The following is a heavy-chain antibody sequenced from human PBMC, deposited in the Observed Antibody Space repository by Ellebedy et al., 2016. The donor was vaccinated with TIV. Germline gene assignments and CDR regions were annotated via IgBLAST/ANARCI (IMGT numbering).Heavy chain of an antibody. CDR3: TRGGTKGENKWFDP. Sequence: AASVQVSCKVSGYSLIALSMPWLRQVPGQGLEWLGGFDPEGGETTYSQKFQGRVTMTSNTPMNTAYMDLTSLRSEDTAVYYCTRGGTKGENKWFDPWGQGTLVIVSS. D-gene: IGHD3-16*01. CDR1: GYSLIALS. J-gene: IGHJ5*02. CDR2: FDPEGGET. V-gene: IGHV1-24*01.